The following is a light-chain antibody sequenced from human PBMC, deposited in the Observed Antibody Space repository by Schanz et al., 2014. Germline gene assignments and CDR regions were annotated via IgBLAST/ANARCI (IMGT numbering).Light chain of an antibody. V-gene: IGKV3-20*01. CDR3: QQYGNSPGT. CDR1: QTIRTNF. Sequence: EIVLTQSPGTLSLSPGERVALSCRASQTIRTNFLAWYQQKPGQAPRLLIFDASNRATGVPDRFSGSGSGTDFTLTISRLEPEDFAVYCCQQYGNSPGTFGPGTRREIE. J-gene: IGKJ5*01. CDR2: DAS.